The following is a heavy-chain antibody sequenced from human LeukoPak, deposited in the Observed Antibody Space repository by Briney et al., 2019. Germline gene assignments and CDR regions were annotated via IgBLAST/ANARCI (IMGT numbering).Heavy chain of an antibody. V-gene: IGHV3-20*04. D-gene: IGHD3-22*01. Sequence: PGGSLRLSCAASGFTFDDYGMSWVRQAPGKGLEWVSGINWNGGSTGYADSAKGRFTISRDNAKNTLFLQMNSLRTEDTAVYYCAKVHLTYYYDSDGYGFQDHWGQGTLVTVSS. CDR1: GFTFDDYG. CDR3: AKVHLTYYYDSDGYGFQDH. CDR2: INWNGGST. J-gene: IGHJ4*02.